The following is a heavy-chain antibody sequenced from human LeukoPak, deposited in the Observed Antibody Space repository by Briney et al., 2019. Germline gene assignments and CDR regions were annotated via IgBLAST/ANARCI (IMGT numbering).Heavy chain of an antibody. CDR1: GGSISSGGYY. Sequence: PSQTLSLTCTVSGGSISSGGYYWRWIRQHPGKGLEWIGYIYYSGSTYYNPSLKSRVTISVDTSKNQFSLKPSSVTAADTAVYYCARASDYGDYYFDYWGQGTLVTVSS. CDR2: IYYSGST. D-gene: IGHD4-17*01. V-gene: IGHV4-31*03. CDR3: ARASDYGDYYFDY. J-gene: IGHJ4*02.